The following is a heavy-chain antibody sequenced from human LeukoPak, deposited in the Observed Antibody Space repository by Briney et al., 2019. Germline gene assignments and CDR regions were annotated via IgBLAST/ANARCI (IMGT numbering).Heavy chain of an antibody. V-gene: IGHV4-39*07. D-gene: IGHD4-17*01. Sequence: SETLSLTCTVSGGSISSSSYYWGWIRRPPGKGLEWIGSIYYSGSTYYNPSLKSRVTISVDTSKNQFSLKLSSVTAADTAVYYCARAWENDYGDDDAFDIWGQGTMVTVSS. CDR3: ARAWENDYGDDDAFDI. CDR1: GGSISSSSYY. CDR2: IYYSGST. J-gene: IGHJ3*02.